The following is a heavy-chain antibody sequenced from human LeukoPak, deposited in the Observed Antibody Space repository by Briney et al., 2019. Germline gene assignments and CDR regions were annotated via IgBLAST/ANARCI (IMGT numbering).Heavy chain of an antibody. D-gene: IGHD2-15*01. V-gene: IGHV3-23*01. CDR2: VGSSGSST. J-gene: IGHJ4*02. CDR1: GFTFSGYA. CDR3: AKCRGGSCYYFDY. Sequence: PGGSLRLSCAASGFTFSGYAMSWVRQAPWKGLEWVSAVGSSGSSTYYADSVQGRFTISRDNSQNTLYLQMSSLRAEDTAVYYCAKCRGGSCYYFDYWGQGTLVTVSP.